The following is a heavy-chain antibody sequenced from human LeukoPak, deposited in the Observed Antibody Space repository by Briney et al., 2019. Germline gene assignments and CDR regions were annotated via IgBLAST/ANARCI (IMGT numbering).Heavy chain of an antibody. V-gene: IGHV1-69*02. J-gene: IGHJ4*02. CDR3: ASRAPDLEPADY. Sequence: ASVKVSCKASGGTFSSYTISLVRQAPGQGLEWMGRIIPILGIANYAQKFQGRVTITADKSTSTAYMELSSLRSEDTAVYYCASRAPDLEPADYWGQGTLVTVSS. D-gene: IGHD3-3*01. CDR1: GGTFSSYT. CDR2: IIPILGIA.